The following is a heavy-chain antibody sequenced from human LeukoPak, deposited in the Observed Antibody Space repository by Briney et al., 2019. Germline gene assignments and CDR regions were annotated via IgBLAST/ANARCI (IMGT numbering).Heavy chain of an antibody. J-gene: IGHJ6*02. CDR1: GYTFTSYD. Sequence: ASVKVSCKASGYTFTSYDINWVRQAPGQGLEWMGWMNPNSGNTGYAQKFQGRVTMTRNTSISTAYMELSSLRSEDTAVYYCARSYSSSWYYFYYGMDVWGQGTTVTVSS. D-gene: IGHD6-13*01. V-gene: IGHV1-8*01. CDR2: MNPNSGNT. CDR3: ARSYSSSWYYFYYGMDV.